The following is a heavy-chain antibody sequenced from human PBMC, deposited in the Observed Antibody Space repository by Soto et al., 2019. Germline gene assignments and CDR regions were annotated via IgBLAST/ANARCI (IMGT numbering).Heavy chain of an antibody. D-gene: IGHD3-10*01. J-gene: IGHJ6*02. CDR1: GFTFSSYA. CDR2: ISYDGSNK. Sequence: QVQLVESGGGVVQPGRSLRLSCAAAGFTFSSYAMHWVRQAPGKGLEWVAVISYDGSNKYYAVSVKGRFTISRDNSKNTLYLQMSSLGAEDTGVYYCAREGWGSGRALDVLGQGTTVTVSS. CDR3: AREGWGSGRALDV. V-gene: IGHV3-30*14.